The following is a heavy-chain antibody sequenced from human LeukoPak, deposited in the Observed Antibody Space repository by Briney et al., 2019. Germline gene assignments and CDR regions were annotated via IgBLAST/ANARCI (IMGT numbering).Heavy chain of an antibody. Sequence: GGSLRLSCAASGFTFSSYWMHWVRQAPGKGLVWVSRIKTDESATDYADSAKGRFTISRDNAKSTLYLQMNSLTAEDTAVYYCTTIRPDYWGRGTLVTVSS. J-gene: IGHJ4*02. CDR2: IKTDESAT. V-gene: IGHV3-74*01. CDR3: TTIRPDY. D-gene: IGHD5-12*01. CDR1: GFTFSSYW.